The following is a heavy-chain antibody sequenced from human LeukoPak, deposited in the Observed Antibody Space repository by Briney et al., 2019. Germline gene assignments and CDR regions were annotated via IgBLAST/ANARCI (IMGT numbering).Heavy chain of an antibody. CDR1: GFTFSSYA. CDR2: ISYDGSNK. Sequence: GGSLRLSCAAFGFTFSSYAMHWVRQAPGKGLEWVAVISYDGSNKYYADSVKGRFTISRDNSKNTLYLQMNSLRAEDTAVYYCARSWYFDYWGQGTLVTVSS. CDR3: ARSWYFDY. V-gene: IGHV3-30-3*01. J-gene: IGHJ4*02.